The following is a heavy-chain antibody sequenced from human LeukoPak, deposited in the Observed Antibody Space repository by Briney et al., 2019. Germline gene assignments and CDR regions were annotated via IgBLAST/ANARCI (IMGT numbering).Heavy chain of an antibody. CDR1: GGSISSYY. V-gene: IGHV4-59*01. J-gene: IGHJ4*02. D-gene: IGHD3-10*01. Sequence: PSETLSLTCTVSGGSISSYYWSWIRQPPGKGLEWIGYIYYSGSTNYNPSLKSRVTISVDTSKNQFSLKLSSVTAADTAVYYCARTSSGSCIDYWGQGTLVTVSS. CDR3: ARTSSGSCIDY. CDR2: IYYSGST.